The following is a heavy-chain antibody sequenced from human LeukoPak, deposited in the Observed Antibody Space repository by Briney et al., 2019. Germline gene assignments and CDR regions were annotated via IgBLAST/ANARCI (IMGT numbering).Heavy chain of an antibody. CDR1: GFTVSSNY. V-gene: IGHV3-66*01. CDR2: IYSGGST. CDR3: ARDDSSGYYYATNAFDI. D-gene: IGHD3-22*01. J-gene: IGHJ3*02. Sequence: SGGSLRLSCAASGFTVSSNYMSWVRQAPGKGLEWVSVIYSGGSTYYADSVKGRFTIYRDNSKNTLYLQMNSLGAEDTAVYYCARDDSSGYYYATNAFDIWGQGTMVTVSS.